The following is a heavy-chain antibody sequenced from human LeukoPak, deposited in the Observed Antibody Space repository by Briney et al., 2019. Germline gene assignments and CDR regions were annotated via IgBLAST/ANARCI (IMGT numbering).Heavy chain of an antibody. CDR3: ARGDIVVVPAVYNWFDP. V-gene: IGHV1-69*01. Sequence: SSVKVSCKASGGTFSSYAISWVRQAPGQGLEWMGGIIPIFGTANYAQKFQGRVTITADESTSTAYMELSSLRSEDTAVYYCARGDIVVVPAVYNWFDPWGQGTLVTVSS. D-gene: IGHD2-2*01. J-gene: IGHJ5*02. CDR2: IIPIFGTA. CDR1: GGTFSSYA.